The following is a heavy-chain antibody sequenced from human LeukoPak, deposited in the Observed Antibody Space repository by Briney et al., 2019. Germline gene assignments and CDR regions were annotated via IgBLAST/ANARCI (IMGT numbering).Heavy chain of an antibody. D-gene: IGHD3-10*01. CDR1: GYTFTSYY. CDR2: INHSGGST. J-gene: IGHJ4*02. CDR3: ARDFYGSGSYSNFDY. Sequence: ASVKVSCKASGYTFTSYYMHWVRQAPRQGLEWMGIINHSGGSTSYAQKFQDRVIMTRDTSTSTVYMELSSLRSEDTAVYYCARDFYGSGSYSNFDYWGQGTLVTVSS. V-gene: IGHV1-46*01.